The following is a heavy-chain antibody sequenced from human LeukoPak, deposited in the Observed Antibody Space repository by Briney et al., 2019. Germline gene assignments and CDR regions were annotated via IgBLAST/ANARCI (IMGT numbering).Heavy chain of an antibody. CDR2: IYYSGST. CDR1: GGSVSSGNYY. CDR3: ARGVPTATARWFDP. J-gene: IGHJ5*02. V-gene: IGHV4-61*01. Sequence: SETLSLTCTVSGGSVSSGNYYWSWIRQPPGKGLEWIGYIYYSGSTNYNPSLKSRDTISVDTSKNQFSLKLSSVTAADTAVYYCARGVPTATARWFDPWGQGTLVTVSS. D-gene: IGHD2-21*02.